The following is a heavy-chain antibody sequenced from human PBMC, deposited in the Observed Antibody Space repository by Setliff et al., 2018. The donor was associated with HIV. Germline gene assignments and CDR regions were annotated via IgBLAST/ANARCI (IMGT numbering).Heavy chain of an antibody. J-gene: IGHJ4*02. Sequence: SETLSLTCSVSGASIDNYYWSWIRQRPGKALEWIRHIYYSGNTHYSPSLKSRLTISLDRSQNHFFLRLRSVTAAGTAVYYCARGGYNGYESPFDDWGLGTLVTVSS. CDR2: IYYSGNT. CDR1: GASIDNYY. V-gene: IGHV4-59*12. D-gene: IGHD5-12*01. CDR3: ARGGYNGYESPFDD.